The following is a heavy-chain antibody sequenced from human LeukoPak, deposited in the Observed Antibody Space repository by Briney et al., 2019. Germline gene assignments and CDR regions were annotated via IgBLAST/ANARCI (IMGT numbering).Heavy chain of an antibody. CDR1: GFTFSNYP. CDR3: AKDRRGCTSTSCYYRFDY. J-gene: IGHJ4*02. V-gene: IGHV3-23*01. CDR2: ITTDGSRT. D-gene: IGHD2-2*01. Sequence: GGSLRLSCAASGFTFSNYPMNWVRQAPGKGLEWVSAITTDGSRTYNADSVKGRFTISRDNSKNTLYLQMNSLRAEDTAVYYCAKDRRGCTSTSCYYRFDYWGQGTLVTVSS.